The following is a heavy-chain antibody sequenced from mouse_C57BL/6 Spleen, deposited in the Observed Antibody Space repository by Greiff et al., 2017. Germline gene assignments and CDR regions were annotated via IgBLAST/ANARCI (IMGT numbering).Heavy chain of an antibody. V-gene: IGHV1-69*01. CDR2: IDPSDSYT. D-gene: IGHD1-1*01. J-gene: IGHJ1*03. Sequence: QVQLQQPGAELVMPGASVKLSCKASGYTFTSYWMHWVKQRPGQGLEWIGEIDPSDSYTNYNQKFKGKSTLTVDKSSSTAYMRLSSLTSEDSAVYYCARPYGSSPYWYFDVWGTGTTVTVSS. CDR3: ARPYGSSPYWYFDV. CDR1: GYTFTSYW.